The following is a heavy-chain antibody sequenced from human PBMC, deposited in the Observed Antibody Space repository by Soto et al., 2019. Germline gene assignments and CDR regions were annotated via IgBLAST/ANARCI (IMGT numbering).Heavy chain of an antibody. CDR3: ARGLWFGDH. CDR2: IYYSGST. V-gene: IGHV4-59*01. D-gene: IGHD3-10*01. Sequence: QVQLQESGPELVKPSETLSLTCTVSGGSISSYYWSWVRQPPGKGLEWIGYIYYSGSTNYNPSLKSRVTISVDTSKNQSSLKLSSVTAVDTAVYYWARGLWFGDHWGQGTLVTVSS. J-gene: IGHJ4*02. CDR1: GGSISSYY.